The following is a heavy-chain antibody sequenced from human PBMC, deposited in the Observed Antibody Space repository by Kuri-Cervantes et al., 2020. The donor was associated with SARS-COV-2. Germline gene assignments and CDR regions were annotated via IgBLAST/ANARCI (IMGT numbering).Heavy chain of an antibody. CDR1: GYTFTGYY. J-gene: IGHJ4*02. D-gene: IGHD1-26*01. CDR2: INPNSGGT. Sequence: ASVKVSCKASGYTFTGYYMHWVRQAPGQGLEWMGWINPNSGGTNYAQKFQGRVTMTSDTSISTAYMELSRLRSDDTAVYYCARGPGSYHIWYYFDYWGQGTLVTVSS. CDR3: ARGPGSYHIWYYFDY. V-gene: IGHV1-2*02.